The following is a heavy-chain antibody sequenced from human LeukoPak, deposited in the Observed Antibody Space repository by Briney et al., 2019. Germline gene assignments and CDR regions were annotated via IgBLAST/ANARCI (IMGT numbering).Heavy chain of an antibody. J-gene: IGHJ5*02. V-gene: IGHV4-39*01. CDR1: GGSISTSNYF. Sequence: SETLSLTCTASGGSISTSNYFWGWIRQPPGKGLEWIGTISYSGSTYYNPSLKSRVTISVDTSKNQFSLKLSSVTAADTAVYYCASPGGDPTYDYGGNSDNWFDPWGQGTLVTVSS. CDR3: ASPGGDPTYDYGGNSDNWFDP. D-gene: IGHD4-23*01. CDR2: ISYSGST.